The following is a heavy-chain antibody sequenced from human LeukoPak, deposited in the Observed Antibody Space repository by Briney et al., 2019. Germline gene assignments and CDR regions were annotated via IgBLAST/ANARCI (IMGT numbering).Heavy chain of an antibody. D-gene: IGHD2/OR15-2a*01. J-gene: IGHJ6*03. CDR1: GFTFSSYW. CDR2: IKQDGSEK. V-gene: IGHV3-7*01. CDR3: AREVVGILRYYYYMDV. Sequence: PGGSLRLSCAASGFTFSSYWMSWVRQAPGKGLEGVVNIKQDGSEKYYVDSVKGRFTISRDNAKNSLYLQMNSLRAEDTAVYYCAREVVGILRYYYYMDVWGKGTTVTVSS.